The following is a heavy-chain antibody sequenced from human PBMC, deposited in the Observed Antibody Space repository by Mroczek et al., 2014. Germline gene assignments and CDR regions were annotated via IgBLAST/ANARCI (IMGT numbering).Heavy chain of an antibody. CDR3: ARVHAMVRGPKITNYGMDV. CDR2: INPNSGGT. CDR1: GYTFTGYY. Sequence: QLVQSGAEVKKPGASVKVSCKASGYTFTGYYMHWVRQAPGQGLEWMGWINPNSGGTNYAQKFQGRVTMTRDTSISTAYMELSRLRSDDTAVYYCARVHAMVRGPKITNYGMDVWGQGTTVTVSS. V-gene: IGHV1-2*02. D-gene: IGHD3-10*01. J-gene: IGHJ6*02.